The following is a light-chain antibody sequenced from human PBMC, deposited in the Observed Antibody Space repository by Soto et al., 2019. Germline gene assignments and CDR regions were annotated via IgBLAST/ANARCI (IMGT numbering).Light chain of an antibody. V-gene: IGLV2-11*02. J-gene: IGLJ3*02. CDR2: DVS. CDR1: INDVGGNKY. Sequence: QSALTQPRSVSGSPGQSVTISCTGTINDVGGNKYVSWYQQHPGKAPKLMIYDVSKRPSGVPDRFSGSKSDNTASLTISGLQAEDEADYYCCSYVGSYTWVFGGGTQLTVL. CDR3: CSYVGSYTWV.